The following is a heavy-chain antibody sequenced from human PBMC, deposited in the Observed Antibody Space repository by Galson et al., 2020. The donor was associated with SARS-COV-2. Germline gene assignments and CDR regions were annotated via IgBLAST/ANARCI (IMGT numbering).Heavy chain of an antibody. D-gene: IGHD1-26*01. CDR3: ARVQEGALDY. J-gene: IGHJ4*02. V-gene: IGHV3-53*01. Sequence: GESLKISCAASGFTVSSNYMSWVRQAPGKGLEWVSVIYSGGSTYYADSVKGRFTISRDNSKNTLYLQMNSLRAEDTAVYYCARVQEGALDYWGQGTLVTVSS. CDR2: IYSGGST. CDR1: GFTVSSNY.